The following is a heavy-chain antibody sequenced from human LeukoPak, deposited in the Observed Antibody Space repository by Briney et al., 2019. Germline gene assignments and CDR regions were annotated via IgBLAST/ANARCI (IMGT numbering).Heavy chain of an antibody. V-gene: IGHV3-23*01. J-gene: IGHJ6*04. Sequence: GGSLRLSCAASGFTFSSYAMSWVRQAPGKGLEWVSAISGSGGSTYYVDSVKGRLTISRDNSKNTLYLQMNSLRAEDTAVYYCAKDLVWRVVPAYGMDVWGKGTTVTVSS. CDR2: ISGSGGST. CDR3: AKDLVWRVVPAYGMDV. D-gene: IGHD2-2*01. CDR1: GFTFSSYA.